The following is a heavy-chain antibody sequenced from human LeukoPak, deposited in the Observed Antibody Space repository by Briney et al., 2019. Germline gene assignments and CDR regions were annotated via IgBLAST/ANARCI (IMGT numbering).Heavy chain of an antibody. V-gene: IGHV1-69*05. J-gene: IGHJ5*02. Sequence: GASVKVSCKASGGTFSSYAISWVRQAPGQGLEWMGGIIPIFGTANYAQKFQGRVTITTDESTSTAYMELSSTRSEDTAVYYCVRLRYFDWPFDPWGQGTLVTVSS. CDR3: VRLRYFDWPFDP. D-gene: IGHD3-9*01. CDR2: IIPIFGTA. CDR1: GGTFSSYA.